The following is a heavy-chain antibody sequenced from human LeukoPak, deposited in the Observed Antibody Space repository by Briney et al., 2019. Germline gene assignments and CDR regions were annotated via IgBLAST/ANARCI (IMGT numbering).Heavy chain of an antibody. Sequence: PGRSLRLSCAASGFTFSSSGMHWVRDGPGKGLGWVSVISFDGSNKYYADSVKGRFTISRDKSKNTLYLQMNSLRAEDTAVYVCAKDRLLWFVEPDNGMDVWGQGTTVTVSS. J-gene: IGHJ6*02. CDR1: GFTFSSSG. V-gene: IGHV3-30*18. CDR3: AKDRLLWFVEPDNGMDV. D-gene: IGHD3-10*01. CDR2: ISFDGSNK.